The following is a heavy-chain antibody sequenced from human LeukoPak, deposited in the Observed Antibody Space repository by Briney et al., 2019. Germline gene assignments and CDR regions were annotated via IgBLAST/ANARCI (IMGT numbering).Heavy chain of an antibody. D-gene: IGHD4-23*01. V-gene: IGHV3-23*01. Sequence: GGSLRLSCAASGFTFTNPAMGWVRQAPGKGLGWVSVVSGSGDFIYYGDSVKGRFTISRDNSKNTLYLQMSSLRAEDTALYYCAKTRGGNPRYYFDYWGHGALVTVSS. J-gene: IGHJ4*01. CDR2: VSGSGDFI. CDR1: GFTFTNPA. CDR3: AKTRGGNPRYYFDY.